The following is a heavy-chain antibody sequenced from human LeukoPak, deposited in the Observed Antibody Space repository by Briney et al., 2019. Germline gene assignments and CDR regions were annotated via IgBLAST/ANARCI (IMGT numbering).Heavy chain of an antibody. Sequence: PSETLSLTCTVSGGSISSSSYYWSWIRQPPGKGLEWIGYIYYSGSTNYNPSLKSRVTISVDTSKNQFSLKLSSVTAADTAVYYCARGGDGYNHDYWGQGTLVTVSS. CDR2: IYYSGST. CDR1: GGSISSSSYY. CDR3: ARGGDGYNHDY. J-gene: IGHJ4*02. D-gene: IGHD5-24*01. V-gene: IGHV4-61*01.